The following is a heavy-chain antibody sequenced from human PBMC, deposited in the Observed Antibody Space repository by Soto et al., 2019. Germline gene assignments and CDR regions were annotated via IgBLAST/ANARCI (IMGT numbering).Heavy chain of an antibody. CDR2: ISGSGRSS. CDR1: GFTFSNYA. D-gene: IGHD6-19*01. J-gene: IGHJ5*02. Sequence: GGSLRLSCAASGFTFSNYAMNWVRQAPGKGLDWVSAISGSGRSSYYADSVKGRFTVSRDNSKNTLYLQMSSLRVEDTAIYYCAKSSDSSGWFTFDWFDLWGQGTLVTVSS. CDR3: AKSSDSSGWFTFDWFDL. V-gene: IGHV3-23*01.